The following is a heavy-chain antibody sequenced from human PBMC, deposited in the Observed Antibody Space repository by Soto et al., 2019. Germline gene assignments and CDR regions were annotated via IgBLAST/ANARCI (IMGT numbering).Heavy chain of an antibody. Sequence: PGGSLRLSCAASGFTFSDYYMSWIRQAPGKGLEWVSYISSSGSTIYYADSVKGRFTISRDNAKNSLYLQMNSLRAEDTAVYYCARDRLRIQLHWFDPWGQGTLVTVSS. V-gene: IGHV3-11*01. CDR3: ARDRLRIQLHWFDP. J-gene: IGHJ5*02. CDR1: GFTFSDYY. D-gene: IGHD5-18*01. CDR2: ISSSGSTI.